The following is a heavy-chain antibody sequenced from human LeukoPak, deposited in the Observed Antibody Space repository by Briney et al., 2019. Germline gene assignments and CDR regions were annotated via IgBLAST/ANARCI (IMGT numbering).Heavy chain of an antibody. D-gene: IGHD4-11*01. CDR3: AREMTTVKIEELYYFDY. CDR1: GFTCSSYS. CDR2: ISSSSSYI. Sequence: GGSLRLSCAASGFTCSSYSMNWVRQAPGKGLEWVSSISSSSSYIYYADSVKGRFTISRDNAKNSLYLQMNSLRAEDTAVYYCAREMTTVKIEELYYFDYWGQGTLVTVSS. V-gene: IGHV3-21*01. J-gene: IGHJ4*02.